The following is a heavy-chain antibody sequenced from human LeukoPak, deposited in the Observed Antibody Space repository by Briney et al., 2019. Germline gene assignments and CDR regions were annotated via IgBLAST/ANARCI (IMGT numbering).Heavy chain of an antibody. V-gene: IGHV3-7*01. CDR2: IKQDASQE. CDR1: GFTFSSYW. Sequence: GGSLRLSCAASGFTFSSYWMSWVRQAPGKGPEWVAHIKQDASQEYHVDSVKGRFTISRDNAKNTLYLQMNSLRAEDTAVYYCARNNRWELQEEFDYWGQGTLVTVSS. J-gene: IGHJ4*02. CDR3: ARNNRWELQEEFDY. D-gene: IGHD1-26*01.